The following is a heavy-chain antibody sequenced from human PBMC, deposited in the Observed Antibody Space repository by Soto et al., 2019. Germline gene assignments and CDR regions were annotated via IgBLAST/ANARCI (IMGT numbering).Heavy chain of an antibody. J-gene: IGHJ4*02. V-gene: IGHV4-59*01. CDR3: AREAVAGGIDY. Sequence: PSETLSLTCTVSGGSISSYYWSWIRQPPGKGLEWIGYIYYSGSTNYNPSLKSRVTISVDTSKNQFSLKLSSVTAADTAVYYCAREAVAGGIDYWGQGTLVTVSS. CDR2: IYYSGST. CDR1: GGSISSYY. D-gene: IGHD6-19*01.